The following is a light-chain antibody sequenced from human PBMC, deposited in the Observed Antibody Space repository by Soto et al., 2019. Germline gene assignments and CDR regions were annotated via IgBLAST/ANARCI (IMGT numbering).Light chain of an antibody. J-gene: IGKJ4*01. CDR1: EPIRNTY. Sequence: EIVLTQSPDTLSLSPGERATLSCRTSEPIRNTYVAWYQQQLGQAPRLLIYGASSRAIGIPDRFSGSGSGTDFTLTISRLEPEDFALYYCQQYADSPLTFGGGTKVDIK. V-gene: IGKV3-20*01. CDR2: GAS. CDR3: QQYADSPLT.